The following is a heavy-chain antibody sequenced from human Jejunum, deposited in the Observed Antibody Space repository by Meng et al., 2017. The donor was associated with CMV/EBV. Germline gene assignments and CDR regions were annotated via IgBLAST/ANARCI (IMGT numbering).Heavy chain of an antibody. V-gene: IGHV3-7*01. D-gene: IGHD2-2*01. Sequence: GLNFSSYWMSWVRQAPGKGLEWVANMNQDGSEIYYVDSLKGRFTISRDNAKNSLYLQMNSLRTEDTAVYYCARRRMPAAANYFDCWGQGTLVTVSS. J-gene: IGHJ4*02. CDR1: GLNFSSYW. CDR2: MNQDGSEI. CDR3: ARRRMPAAANYFDC.